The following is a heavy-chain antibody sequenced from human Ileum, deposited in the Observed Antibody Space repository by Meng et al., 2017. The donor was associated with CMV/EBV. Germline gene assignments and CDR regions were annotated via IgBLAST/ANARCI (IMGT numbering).Heavy chain of an antibody. J-gene: IGHJ5*02. V-gene: IGHV4-39*07. D-gene: IGHD3-16*01. CDR2: IYYTGST. CDR3: ARVRYASTNWFDP. Sequence: SETLSLTCTVSGGPISSSSYYWGWIRQPPEKGLEWIGTIYYTGSTYSNPSLMSRITISMDTSKNQFSLQQNSVTAADTATYYCARVRYASTNWFDPWGQGTLVTVSS. CDR1: GGPISSSSYY.